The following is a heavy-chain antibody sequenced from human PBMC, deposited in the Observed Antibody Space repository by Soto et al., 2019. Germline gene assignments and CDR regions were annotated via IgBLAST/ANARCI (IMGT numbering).Heavy chain of an antibody. CDR2: ISYDGSNK. CDR3: AINDYYGSGSYYPSLRIYYNGMDF. J-gene: IGHJ6*02. Sequence: GGSLRLSCASSGFTFSSYGMHWVRQAPGTGLEWVAVISYDGSNKYYADSVKGRFTISRDNSKNTLYLQMNSLRAEDTAVYYCAINDYYGSGSYYPSLRIYYNGMDFWGQGTTVTVS. CDR1: GFTFSSYG. D-gene: IGHD3-10*01. V-gene: IGHV3-30*03.